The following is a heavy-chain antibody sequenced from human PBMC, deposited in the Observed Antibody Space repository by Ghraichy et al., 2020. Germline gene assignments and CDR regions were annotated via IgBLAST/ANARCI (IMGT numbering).Heavy chain of an antibody. CDR3: ARARGYCSSGSCNIDY. Sequence: LSLTCAASGFTFSSYGMHWVRQAPGKGLEWVALIRYDGSNKSSADSVKGRFTISRDNFKNTLFLQMDSLRADDTAVYYCARARGYCSSGSCNIDYWGQGTLVTVSS. CDR2: IRYDGSNK. CDR1: GFTFSSYG. V-gene: IGHV3-33*01. J-gene: IGHJ4*02. D-gene: IGHD2-15*01.